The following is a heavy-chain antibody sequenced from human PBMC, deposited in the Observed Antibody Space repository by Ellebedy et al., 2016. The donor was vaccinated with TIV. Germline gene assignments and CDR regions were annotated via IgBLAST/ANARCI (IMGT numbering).Heavy chain of an antibody. CDR1: GFSFNNGW. V-gene: IGHV3-15*07. CDR2: IKSESEGGTT. CDR3: STYTVGDDS. J-gene: IGHJ1*01. Sequence: GGSLRLSCTSSGFSFNNGWMNWVRQSPGKGLEWVGRIKSESEGGTTDYAAPVKGRFTISRDDLQNRLYLQMNNLTIADTGVYYCSTYTVGDDSWGQGTLVIVSS. D-gene: IGHD1-26*01.